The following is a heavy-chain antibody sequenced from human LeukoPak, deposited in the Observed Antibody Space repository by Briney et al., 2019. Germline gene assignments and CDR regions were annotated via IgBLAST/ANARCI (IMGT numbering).Heavy chain of an antibody. CDR2: IRYDGSNK. Sequence: QPGGSLRLSCAASGFTFSSYGMHWVRQAPGKGLEWVAFIRYDGSNKYYADSVKGRFTISRDNAKNSLYLQMNSLRAEDTAVYYCAGDTSYYCSSTSCYFGAYYYYGMDVWGQGTTVTVSS. CDR3: AGDTSYYCSSTSCYFGAYYYYGMDV. CDR1: GFTFSSYG. D-gene: IGHD2-2*01. V-gene: IGHV3-30*02. J-gene: IGHJ6*02.